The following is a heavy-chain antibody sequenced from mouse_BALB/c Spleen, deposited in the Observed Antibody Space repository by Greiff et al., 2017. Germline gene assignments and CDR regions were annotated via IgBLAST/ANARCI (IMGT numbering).Heavy chain of an antibody. V-gene: IGHV1S29*02. D-gene: IGHD2-12*01. CDR3: ARERRSAWFAY. CDR1: GYTFTDYN. CDR2: IYPYNGGT. Sequence: EVQLQQSGPELVKPGASVKISCKASGYTFTDYNMHWVKQSHGKSLEWIGYIYPYNGGTGYNQKFKSKATLTVDNSSSTAYMELRSLTSEDSAVYYCARERRSAWFAYWGQGTLVTVSA. J-gene: IGHJ3*01.